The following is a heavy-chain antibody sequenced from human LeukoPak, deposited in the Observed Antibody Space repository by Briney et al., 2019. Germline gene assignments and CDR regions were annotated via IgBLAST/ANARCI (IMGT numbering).Heavy chain of an antibody. CDR1: GYTFTSYG. V-gene: IGHV1-18*01. J-gene: IGHJ6*02. CDR2: ISAYNGNT. Sequence: ASVKVSCKASGYTFTSYGISWVRQAPGQGLEWMGWISAYNGNTNYAQKLQGRVTMTTDTSTSTAYMELSSLRSEDTAVYYCATRPRRDYYYGMDVWGQGTTVTVSS. CDR3: ATRPRRDYYYGMDV. D-gene: IGHD1/OR15-1a*01.